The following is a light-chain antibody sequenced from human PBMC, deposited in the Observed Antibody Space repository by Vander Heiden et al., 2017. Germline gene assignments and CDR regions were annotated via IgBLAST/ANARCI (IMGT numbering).Light chain of an antibody. J-gene: IGKJ2*01. CDR2: GAS. V-gene: IGKV3-20*01. CDR3: QQYGSSPPYT. CDR1: QSVSSSY. Sequence: EIVLTQSPGTLSLSPGERATLSCRARQSVSSSYLAWYQQKPGQAPRLLIYGASSRATGIPDRFSGSGSGTDSTLTISRLEPEDFAVYYCQQYGSSPPYTFGQGTKLEIK.